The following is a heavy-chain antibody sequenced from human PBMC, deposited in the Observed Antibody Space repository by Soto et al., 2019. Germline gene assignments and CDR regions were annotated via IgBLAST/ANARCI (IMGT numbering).Heavy chain of an antibody. V-gene: IGHV3-21*01. CDR1: GFTFSSSS. D-gene: IGHD6-19*01. J-gene: IGHJ6*02. CDR2: ISSSSSYI. CDR3: ARARSSGWYRKNGMDV. Sequence: SGFTFSSSSMNWVRQAPGKGLEWVSSISSSSSYIYYADSVKGRFTISRDNAKNSLYLQMNSLRAEDTAVYYCARARSSGWYRKNGMDVWGQGTTVTVSS.